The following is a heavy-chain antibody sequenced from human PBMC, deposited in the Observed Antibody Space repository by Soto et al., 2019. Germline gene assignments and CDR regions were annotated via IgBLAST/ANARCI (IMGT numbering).Heavy chain of an antibody. Sequence: PSETLSLTCTVSGGSISSGGYYWTWIRQHPGKGLEWIGYNYYSGITYYNPSLKSRVTISLDTSKNQFSLKLSSVTAADTAVYYCARRWGDYFDYWGQGTLVTVSS. J-gene: IGHJ4*02. D-gene: IGHD3-16*01. CDR2: NYYSGIT. CDR3: ARRWGDYFDY. CDR1: GGSISSGGYY. V-gene: IGHV4-31*03.